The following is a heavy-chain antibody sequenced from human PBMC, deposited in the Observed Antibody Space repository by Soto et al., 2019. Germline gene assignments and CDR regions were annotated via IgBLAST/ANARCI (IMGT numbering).Heavy chain of an antibody. Sequence: HPGGSLRLSCAASGFTFSSYAMHWVRQAPGKGLEWVAVISYDGSNKYYADSVKGRFTISRDNSKNTLYLQMNSLRAEDTAVYYCAREDIVATINWFDPWGQGTLVTVSS. J-gene: IGHJ5*02. V-gene: IGHV3-30-3*01. D-gene: IGHD5-12*01. CDR3: AREDIVATINWFDP. CDR2: ISYDGSNK. CDR1: GFTFSSYA.